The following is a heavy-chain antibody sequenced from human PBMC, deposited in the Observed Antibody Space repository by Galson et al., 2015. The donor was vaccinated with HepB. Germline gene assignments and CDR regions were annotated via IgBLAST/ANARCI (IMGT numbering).Heavy chain of an antibody. Sequence: LRLSCAASGLTLETYDISWVRQAPGRGLQWVSAISENDISTHYADPVKGRFTISRQKSKNMVFLQMNRLKVEDTAVYYCAKGSPTAFYHYYMDVWGKGTTVTVSS. CDR2: ISENDIST. V-gene: IGHV3-23*01. D-gene: IGHD2/OR15-2a*01. CDR1: GLTLETYD. J-gene: IGHJ6*03. CDR3: AKGSPTAFYHYYMDV.